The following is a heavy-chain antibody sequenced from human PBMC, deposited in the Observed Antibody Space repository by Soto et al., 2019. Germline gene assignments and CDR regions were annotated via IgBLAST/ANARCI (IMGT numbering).Heavy chain of an antibody. D-gene: IGHD6-13*01. V-gene: IGHV3-23*01. Sequence: EVQLLESGGGLVQPGGSLRLSCAASGFTFSSYAMRWVRQAPGKGLEWVSAISGSGGSTYYADSVKGRFTISRDNSKNTLYLQMNSLRAEDTAVYYCAKAGGSSWYYYYYYMDVWGKGTTVTVSS. CDR1: GFTFSSYA. CDR2: ISGSGGST. CDR3: AKAGGSSWYYYYYYMDV. J-gene: IGHJ6*03.